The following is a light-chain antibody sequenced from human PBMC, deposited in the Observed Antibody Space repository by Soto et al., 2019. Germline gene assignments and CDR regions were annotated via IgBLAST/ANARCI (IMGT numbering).Light chain of an antibody. CDR3: QQYYSYPLT. CDR2: AAS. Sequence: AIRMTQSPSSLSASTGDRVTITCRASQGISSYLACYQQKPGKAPKLLIYAASTLQSGVPSRFSGSGSVTDFTLTISCLQSEDFATYYCQQYYSYPLTVGGGTKVEIK. CDR1: QGISSY. V-gene: IGKV1-8*01. J-gene: IGKJ4*01.